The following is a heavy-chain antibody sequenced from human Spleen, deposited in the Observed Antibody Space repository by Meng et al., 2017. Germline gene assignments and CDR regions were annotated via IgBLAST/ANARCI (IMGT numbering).Heavy chain of an antibody. CDR3: ARDLFSSSDSCGYYVY. J-gene: IGHJ1*01. CDR1: GGSFIIYY. V-gene: IGHV4-34*01. Sequence: SETLSLTCAVYGGSFIIYYWTWIRQPPGKGLEWIGEINHSGSTNYNPSLKSRVTISVDTSKNQCSLNLGSVTAADTAVYYCARDLFSSSDSCGYYVYWGQGTVVTVSS. D-gene: IGHD3-22*01. CDR2: INHSGST.